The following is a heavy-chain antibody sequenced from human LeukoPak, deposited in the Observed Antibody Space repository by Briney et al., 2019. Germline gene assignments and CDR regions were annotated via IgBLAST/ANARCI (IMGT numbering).Heavy chain of an antibody. CDR3: ARNPRYYDILTGYSPFEYYFDY. Sequence: PSETLSLTCTVSGGSISSYYWSWIRQPPGKGLKWIGYIYYSGSTNYNPSLKSRVTISVDTSKNQFSLKLSSVTAADTAVYYCARNPRYYDILTGYSPFEYYFDYWGQGTLVTVSS. V-gene: IGHV4-59*01. CDR1: GGSISSYY. D-gene: IGHD3-9*01. J-gene: IGHJ4*02. CDR2: IYYSGST.